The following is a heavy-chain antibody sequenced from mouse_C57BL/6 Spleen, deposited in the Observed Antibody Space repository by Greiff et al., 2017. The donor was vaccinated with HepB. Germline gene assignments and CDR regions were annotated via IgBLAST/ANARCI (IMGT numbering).Heavy chain of an antibody. J-gene: IGHJ2*01. CDR3: ARRIYYGNYGADY. CDR2: IYPGSGST. D-gene: IGHD2-1*01. V-gene: IGHV1-55*01. CDR1: GYTFTSYW. Sequence: VQLQQPGAELVKPGASVKMSCKASGYTFTSYWITWVKQRPGQGLEWIGDIYPGSGSTNYNEKFKSKATLTVDTASSTAYMQRSSLTSEDSAVDYCARRIYYGNYGADYWGQGTTRSVAS.